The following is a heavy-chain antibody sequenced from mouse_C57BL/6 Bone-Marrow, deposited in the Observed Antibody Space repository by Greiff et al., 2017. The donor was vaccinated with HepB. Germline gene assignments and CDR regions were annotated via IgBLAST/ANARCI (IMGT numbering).Heavy chain of an antibody. D-gene: IGHD2-2*01. Sequence: QVQLQQSGPGLVQPSQSLSITCTVSGFSLTSYGVHWVRQSPGKGLEWLGVIWSGGSTDYNAAFISRLSISKDNSKRQVFFTMNSLQDDDTAIYYGARNGDYGYVFPYWGQGTLVTVSA. CDR3: ARNGDYGYVFPY. CDR1: GFSLTSYG. J-gene: IGHJ3*01. V-gene: IGHV2-2*01. CDR2: IWSGGST.